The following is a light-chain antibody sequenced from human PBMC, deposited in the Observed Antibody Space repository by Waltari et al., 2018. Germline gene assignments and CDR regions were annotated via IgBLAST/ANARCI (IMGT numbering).Light chain of an antibody. V-gene: IGKV3-15*01. CDR2: GAS. CDR1: QGVHDN. Sequence: EVVMTQSPVTLSVSPGERATLSCRDSQGVHDNLAWYQQKPGQAPRLLIYGASTRATGVPARFSASGSGTDFTLTITSLQSEDFALYYCQQYNKWPPLTFGGGTKVEIK. CDR3: QQYNKWPPLT. J-gene: IGKJ4*01.